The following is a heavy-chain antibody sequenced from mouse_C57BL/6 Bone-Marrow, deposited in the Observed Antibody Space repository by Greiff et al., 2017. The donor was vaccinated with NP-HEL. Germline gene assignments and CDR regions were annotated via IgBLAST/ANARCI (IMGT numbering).Heavy chain of an antibody. D-gene: IGHD3-2*02. Sequence: EVKVVESGGGLVKPGGSLKLSCAASGFTFSDYGMHRVRQAPEKGLEWVAYISSGSSTIYYADTVKGRFTISRDNAKNTLFLQMTSLRSEDTAMYYCARRLSDYWGQGTTLTVSS. CDR2: ISSGSSTI. CDR1: GFTFSDYG. V-gene: IGHV5-17*01. CDR3: ARRLSDY. J-gene: IGHJ2*01.